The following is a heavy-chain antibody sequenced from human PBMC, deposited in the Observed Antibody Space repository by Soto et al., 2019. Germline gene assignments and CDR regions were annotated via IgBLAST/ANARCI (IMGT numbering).Heavy chain of an antibody. Sequence: PSETLSLTCTVSGGSISSGGYYWSWIRQHPGKGLEWIGYIYYSGSTYYNPSLKSRVTISVDTSKNQFSLRLSSVTAADTAVYYCASGWVTTYSHWGQGTLVTVSS. J-gene: IGHJ4*02. D-gene: IGHD4-17*01. V-gene: IGHV4-31*03. CDR1: GGSISSGGYY. CDR3: ASGWVTTYSH. CDR2: IYYSGST.